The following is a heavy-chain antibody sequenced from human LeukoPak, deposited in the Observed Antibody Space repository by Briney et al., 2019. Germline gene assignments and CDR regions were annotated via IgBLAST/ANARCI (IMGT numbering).Heavy chain of an antibody. J-gene: IGHJ4*02. D-gene: IGHD5-18*01. CDR2: ISGSGGST. CDR3: ARGRMDTAMALLHY. CDR1: GFTFGSYA. Sequence: HPGGSLRLSCAASGFTFGSYAMSWVRQAPGKGLEWVSVISGSGGSTDYADSVKGRFTIPRDNSKNTLYLQMNSLRAEDTAVYYCARGRMDTAMALLHYWGQGTLVTVSS. V-gene: IGHV3-23*01.